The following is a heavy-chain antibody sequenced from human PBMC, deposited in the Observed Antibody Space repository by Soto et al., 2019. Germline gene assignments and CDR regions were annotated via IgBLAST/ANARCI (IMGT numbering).Heavy chain of an antibody. CDR3: AKDMIAYYDFWSGPKLYYYYYGMDV. Sequence: GGSLRLSCAASGFTFDDYAMHWVRQAPGKGLEWVSGISWNSGSIGYADSVKGRFTISRDNAKNSLYLQMNSLRAEDTALYYCAKDMIAYYDFWSGPKLYYYYYGMDVWGQGTTVTVSS. J-gene: IGHJ6*02. D-gene: IGHD3-3*01. CDR2: ISWNSGSI. CDR1: GFTFDDYA. V-gene: IGHV3-9*01.